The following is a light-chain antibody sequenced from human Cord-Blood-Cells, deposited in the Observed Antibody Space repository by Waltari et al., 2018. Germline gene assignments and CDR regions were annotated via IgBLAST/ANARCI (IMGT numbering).Light chain of an antibody. J-gene: IGLJ2*01. CDR1: KLGDKY. Sequence: SYELTQPPSVSVSPGQTASITCSGDKLGDKYACWYQQKPGQSPVLVIYQDSKRPSGIPMRFSGSNSGSTAALTIGGTQAMDEADYYCQAWDSSTAVFGGGTKLSVL. V-gene: IGLV3-1*01. CDR3: QAWDSSTAV. CDR2: QDS.